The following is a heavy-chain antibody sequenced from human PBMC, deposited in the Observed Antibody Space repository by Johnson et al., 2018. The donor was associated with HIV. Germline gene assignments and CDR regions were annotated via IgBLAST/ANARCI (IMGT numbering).Heavy chain of an antibody. CDR2: IHYDGSNK. V-gene: IGHV3-30*02. J-gene: IGHJ3*02. CDR1: GFTFSMSS. D-gene: IGHD2-8*01. CDR3: ARDRGYCTNGVCYYDAFDI. Sequence: QVQLMESGGGVVQPGGSLRLTCAASGFTFSMSSMQWVRQAPGKGLEWVTFIHYDGSNKYYADSVTGRFTISRDNSKNTLYLQMNSLRAEDTAVYYCARDRGYCTNGVCYYDAFDIWGQGTMVTVSA.